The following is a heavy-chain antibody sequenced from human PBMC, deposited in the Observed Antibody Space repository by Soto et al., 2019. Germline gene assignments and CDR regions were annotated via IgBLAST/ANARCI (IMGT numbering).Heavy chain of an antibody. J-gene: IGHJ3*02. CDR1: GFICSSYD. CDR3: AKATATSGGAFEI. Sequence: GGSPRLSCAVSGFICSSYDMSWVRQAPGKGLEWVSTILVGGSTHYEDSVKGRFTISRDTSKNTVYLQMNSLTAGDKAFYYCAKATATSGGAFEIYGQGTMVTVSS. D-gene: IGHD1-1*01. V-gene: IGHV3-23*01. CDR2: ILVGGST.